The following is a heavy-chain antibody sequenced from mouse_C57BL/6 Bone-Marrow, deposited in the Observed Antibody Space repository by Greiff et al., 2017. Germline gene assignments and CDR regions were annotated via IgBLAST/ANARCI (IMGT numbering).Heavy chain of an antibody. CDR1: GYTFTDYN. CDR2: INPNNGGT. J-gene: IGHJ2*01. V-gene: IGHV1-18*01. D-gene: IGHD1-1*01. Sequence: EVQLQESGPELVKPGASVKIPCKASGYTFTDYNMDWVKQSHGKSLEWIGDINPNNGGTIYNQKFKGKATLTVDKSSSTAYMELRSLTSEDTAVYYCARSPFTTVVYFAYWGQGTTLTVSA. CDR3: ARSPFTTVVYFAY.